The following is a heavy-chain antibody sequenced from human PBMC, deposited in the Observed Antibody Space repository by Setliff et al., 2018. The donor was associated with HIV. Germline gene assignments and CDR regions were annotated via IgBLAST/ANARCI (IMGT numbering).Heavy chain of an antibody. CDR2: INHSGST. D-gene: IGHD6-13*01. CDR3: ARGWQPHPYYYMDV. J-gene: IGHJ6*03. Sequence: KTSETLSLTCGVYGGSFIGYYWSWIRQPPGKGLEWIGEINHSGSTNYNPSLKSRVTISVDTSKNHFSLRLSSVTAADTAVYYCARGWQPHPYYYMDVWGKGTTVTVSS. CDR1: GGSFIGYY. V-gene: IGHV4-34*01.